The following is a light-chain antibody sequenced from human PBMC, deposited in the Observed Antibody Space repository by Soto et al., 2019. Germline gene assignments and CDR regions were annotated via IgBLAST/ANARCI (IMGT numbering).Light chain of an antibody. Sequence: QSVLTQPASVSGSPGQSITISCTGTSSDVGGYNYVSWYQQHPGKAPKLMIYDVSNRPSGVSNRFSGSKSGNTASLTISGLQAEDEADYYCSSYTSSSTLWVFGTGTKVTGL. J-gene: IGLJ1*01. CDR3: SSYTSSSTLWV. CDR2: DVS. CDR1: SSDVGGYNY. V-gene: IGLV2-14*01.